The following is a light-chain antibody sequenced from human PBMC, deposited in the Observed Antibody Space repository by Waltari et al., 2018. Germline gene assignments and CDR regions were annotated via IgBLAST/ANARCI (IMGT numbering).Light chain of an antibody. V-gene: IGLV1-44*01. CDR2: DNN. J-gene: IGLJ1*01. Sequence: QSVLTQPPSASGTPGQRVAISCSGSSSNIGSYTVKWYQQLPGTAPKLLIYDNNHRPSGVPDRFSGSKAGTSASLAISGLQSDDEADYYCATWDDSLDGPLFGTGTKVTVL. CDR1: SSNIGSYT. CDR3: ATWDDSLDGPL.